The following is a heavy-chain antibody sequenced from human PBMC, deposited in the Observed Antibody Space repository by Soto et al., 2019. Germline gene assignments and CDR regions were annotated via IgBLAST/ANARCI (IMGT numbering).Heavy chain of an antibody. D-gene: IGHD2-15*01. Sequence: SETLSLTCTVSGGSISSGGYYWSWIRQHPGKGLEWIGYIYYSGSTYYNPSLKSRVTISVDTSKNQFSLKLSSVTAADTAVYYCAREGCSGGSCYEYFQHWGQGTLVTVSS. CDR2: IYYSGST. J-gene: IGHJ1*01. V-gene: IGHV4-31*03. CDR3: AREGCSGGSCYEYFQH. CDR1: GGSISSGGYY.